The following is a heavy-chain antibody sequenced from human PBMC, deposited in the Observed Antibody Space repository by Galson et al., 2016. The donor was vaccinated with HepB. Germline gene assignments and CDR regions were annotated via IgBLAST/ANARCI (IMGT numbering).Heavy chain of an antibody. CDR2: IKSKSDGGTI. Sequence: SLRLSCAASGLTFSNAWMNWVRQAPGKGLEWVGHIKSKSDGGTIEYAAPVKGRFTISRDDSKDTVFLQMNSLRTEDTAVYYCSAGLWDYWGQGTLVTVSS. CDR3: SAGLWDY. V-gene: IGHV3-15*07. D-gene: IGHD3-10*01. J-gene: IGHJ4*02. CDR1: GLTFSNAW.